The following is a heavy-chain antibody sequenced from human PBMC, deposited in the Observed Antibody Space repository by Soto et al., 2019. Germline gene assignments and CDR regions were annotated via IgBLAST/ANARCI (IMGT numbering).Heavy chain of an antibody. CDR2: IGAAGDT. CDR1: GFTFSSYD. D-gene: IGHD6-19*01. V-gene: IGHV3-13*01. Sequence: GPLRLSCAASGFTFSSYDMHWVRQATGKGLEWVSAIGAAGDTYYPGSVKGRFTISRENAKNSLYLQMNSLRAGDTAVYYCARGDSSGWAGGFDIWGQGTMVTVSS. CDR3: ARGDSSGWAGGFDI. J-gene: IGHJ3*02.